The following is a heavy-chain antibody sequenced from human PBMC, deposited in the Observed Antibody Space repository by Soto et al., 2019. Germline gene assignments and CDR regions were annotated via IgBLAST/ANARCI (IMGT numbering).Heavy chain of an antibody. CDR1: GGTFSSYA. V-gene: IGHV1-69*01. D-gene: IGHD4-4*01. Sequence: QVQLVQSGAEVKKPGSSVKVSCKASGGTFSSYAISWVRQAPGQGLEWMGGIIPIFGTANYAQKFQGRVTITADESTSTADMELSSLRSEDTAVYYCARDRSYSNPTHQGWFDPWGQGTLVTVSS. CDR2: IIPIFGTA. J-gene: IGHJ5*02. CDR3: ARDRSYSNPTHQGWFDP.